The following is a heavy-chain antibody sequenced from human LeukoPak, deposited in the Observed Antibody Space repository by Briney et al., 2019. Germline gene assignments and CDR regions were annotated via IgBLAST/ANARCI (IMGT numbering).Heavy chain of an antibody. Sequence: GGSLRLSCAASGFTFSSYSMNWVRQAPGKGLEWVSSISSSSSYIYYADSVKGRFTISRDNAKNSLYLQMNSLRAEDTAVYYCARGKGPYYDILTGYYEGDYWGQGTLVTVSP. J-gene: IGHJ4*02. CDR3: ARGKGPYYDILTGYYEGDY. CDR2: ISSSSSYI. CDR1: GFTFSSYS. D-gene: IGHD3-9*01. V-gene: IGHV3-21*01.